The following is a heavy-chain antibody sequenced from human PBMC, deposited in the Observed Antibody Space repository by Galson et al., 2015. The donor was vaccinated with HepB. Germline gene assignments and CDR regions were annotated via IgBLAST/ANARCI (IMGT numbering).Heavy chain of an antibody. CDR3: AREAGNVLGY. V-gene: IGHV6-1*01. J-gene: IGHJ4*02. Sequence: CAISGDSVSSNIAAWNWIRQSPSRGLEWLGRTWYTSKWYNDYAVSMKSRITINPDTSKNQFSLQLNSVTPDDTAVYYCAREAGNVLGYWGQGTLVTVSS. D-gene: IGHD1-14*01. CDR1: GDSVSSNIAA. CDR2: TWYTSKWYN.